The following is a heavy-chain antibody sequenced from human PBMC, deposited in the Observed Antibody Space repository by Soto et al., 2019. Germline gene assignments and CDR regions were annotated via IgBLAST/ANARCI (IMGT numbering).Heavy chain of an antibody. CDR3: ARQGGSTWSHNWFDP. CDR2: IYPGDSDT. CDR1: GYSFVNYW. V-gene: IGHV5-51*01. Sequence: PGESLKISCQGSGYSFVNYWIGWVRQMPGKGLEWMGTIYPGDSDTEYSPSFQGQVTISVDKSISTAYLQWSSLKASDTAIYYCARQGGSTWSHNWFDPWGQGTLVTVSS. D-gene: IGHD6-13*01. J-gene: IGHJ5*02.